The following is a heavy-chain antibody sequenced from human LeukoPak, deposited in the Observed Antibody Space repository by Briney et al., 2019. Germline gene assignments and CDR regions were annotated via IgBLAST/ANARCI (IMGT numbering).Heavy chain of an antibody. Sequence: GGSLRLSCAASGFTVISNYMSWVRQAPGKGLEWVSVTYNDGSTYYADSVQGRFTISRDNSKNTVFLQMNSLRAEDTAVYYCARDPRGYSGYQPSLWGLGTLVTVSS. CDR1: GFTVISNY. J-gene: IGHJ1*01. V-gene: IGHV3-66*01. CDR3: ARDPRGYSGYQPSL. CDR2: TYNDGST. D-gene: IGHD5-12*01.